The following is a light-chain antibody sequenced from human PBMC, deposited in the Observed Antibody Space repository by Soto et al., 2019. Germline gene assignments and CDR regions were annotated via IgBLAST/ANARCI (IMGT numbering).Light chain of an antibody. J-gene: IGKJ4*01. Sequence: EIVMTQSPATLSVSPGEGVTLSCRASQNVNTNLAWYQQKPGQAPRLLIFHASNRAPGIPARFSGSGSGTEFSLTISSLQSEDFAVYHCQQYDDWQTCGGGTKVEIK. CDR2: HAS. CDR1: QNVNTN. CDR3: QQYDDWQT. V-gene: IGKV3D-15*01.